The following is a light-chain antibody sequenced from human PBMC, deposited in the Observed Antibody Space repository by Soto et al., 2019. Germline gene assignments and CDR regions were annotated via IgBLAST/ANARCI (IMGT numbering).Light chain of an antibody. CDR1: SSDVGGYNY. CDR3: CAFAGSYTS. CDR2: DVT. Sequence: ALTQPRSVSGSPGQSVTIACTGTSSDVGGYNYVSWYQQHPGKAPKLMIYDVTKRPSGVPDRFSGSKSGNTASLTISGLQAEDEADYYCCAFAGSYTSFGTGTKVTVL. J-gene: IGLJ1*01. V-gene: IGLV2-11*01.